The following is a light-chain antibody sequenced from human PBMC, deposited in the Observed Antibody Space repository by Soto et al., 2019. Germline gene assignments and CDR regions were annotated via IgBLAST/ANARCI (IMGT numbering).Light chain of an antibody. Sequence: DIQITQSPSTMSGSVGDRVTITCRASQTISSWLAWYQQKPGKAPKLLIYKASTLKSGVPSRFSGSGSGTEFALTISSLQPDDFATYYGQHYNSYSAAFGQGTKVELK. J-gene: IGKJ1*01. CDR2: KAS. V-gene: IGKV1-5*03. CDR1: QTISSW. CDR3: QHYNSYSAA.